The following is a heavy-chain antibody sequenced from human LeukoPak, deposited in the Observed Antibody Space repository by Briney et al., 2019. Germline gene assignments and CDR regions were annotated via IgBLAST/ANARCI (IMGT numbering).Heavy chain of an antibody. D-gene: IGHD3-10*01. J-gene: IGHJ4*02. V-gene: IGHV1-69*04. CDR1: GGTFSSYA. CDR3: ARDMASSGSYYLDY. Sequence: SVTVSCKASGGTFSSYAISWVRQAPGQGLEWMGRIIPILDIANYAQKFQGRVTITADKSTSTAYMELSSLRSEDTAVYYCARDMASSGSYYLDYWGQGTLVTVSS. CDR2: IIPILDIA.